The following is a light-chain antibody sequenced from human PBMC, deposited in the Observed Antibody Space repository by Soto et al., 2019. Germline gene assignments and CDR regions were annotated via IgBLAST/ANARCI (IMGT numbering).Light chain of an antibody. J-gene: IGKJ1*01. CDR3: LQDHDDSWT. Sequence: AIQLTQSPSSLSASVGDRVTITCRASQDIAIYLAWYQQKPGEAPTLLIYAASNLQSGVPSRFRGSRSGTEFTLTVSSLQPEDFATYYCLQDHDDSWTFGQGTKVDI. CDR2: AAS. V-gene: IGKV1-6*01. CDR1: QDIAIY.